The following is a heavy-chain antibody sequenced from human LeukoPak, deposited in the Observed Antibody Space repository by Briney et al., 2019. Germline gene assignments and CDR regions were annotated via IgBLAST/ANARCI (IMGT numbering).Heavy chain of an antibody. J-gene: IGHJ4*02. CDR3: ARDPNSAL. CDR2: IYTSGST. CDR1: GGSISSYY. V-gene: IGHV4-4*07. D-gene: IGHD2-21*01. Sequence: SETLSLTCTVSGGSISSYYWSSIRQPPGKGLEWIGRIYTSGSTNYNYNPSLKSRVTMSVDTSKNQFSLKLNSVTAADTAVYYCARDPNSALWGQGTLVTVSS.